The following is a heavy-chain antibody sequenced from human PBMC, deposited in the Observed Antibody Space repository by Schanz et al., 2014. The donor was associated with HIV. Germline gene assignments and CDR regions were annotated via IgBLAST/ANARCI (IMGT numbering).Heavy chain of an antibody. V-gene: IGHV1-8*01. J-gene: IGHJ5*02. CDR3: ARGRRDVSMIVLYWLDP. D-gene: IGHD3-22*01. Sequence: QVQLVQSGAEVKNPGASVKVSCKASGYTFSSYDINWVRQATGQGLEWMGWMNPNSGNTGYAQKFRGRVTMTRNPSTGTAYMELSSLRSDDTAVYYCARGRRDVSMIVLYWLDPWGQGTLVTVSS. CDR1: GYTFSSYD. CDR2: MNPNSGNT.